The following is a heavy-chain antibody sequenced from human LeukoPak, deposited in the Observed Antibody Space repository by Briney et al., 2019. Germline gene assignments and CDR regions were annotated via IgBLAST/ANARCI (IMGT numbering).Heavy chain of an antibody. CDR2: TNPNSGGT. D-gene: IGHD3-10*01. V-gene: IGHV1-2*02. Sequence: VASVKVSCKASGYTFTGYYMHWVRQAPGQGLEWMGWTNPNSGGTNYAQKFQGRVTMTRDTSISTAYMELSRLRSDDTAVYYCARVITFMVRGVLGPGNDAFDIWGQGTMVTVSS. CDR3: ARVITFMVRGVLGPGNDAFDI. J-gene: IGHJ3*02. CDR1: GYTFTGYY.